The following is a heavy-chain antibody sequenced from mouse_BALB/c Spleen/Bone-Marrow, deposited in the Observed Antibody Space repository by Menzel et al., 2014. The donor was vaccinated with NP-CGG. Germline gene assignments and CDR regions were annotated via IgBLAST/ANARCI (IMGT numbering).Heavy chain of an antibody. V-gene: IGHV4-1*02. J-gene: IGHJ3*01. CDR3: ARPETGSWFAY. D-gene: IGHD4-1*01. CDR2: INPDSSMI. Sequence: VQLKQSGGGLVQPGGSLKISCAASGFDFSRYWMNWVRQAPGKGLEWIGEINPDSSMINYTPSLKDKFIISRDNAKNTLSLQMSKVKSEDTALYYCARPETGSWFAYWGQGTLVTVSA. CDR1: GFDFSRYW.